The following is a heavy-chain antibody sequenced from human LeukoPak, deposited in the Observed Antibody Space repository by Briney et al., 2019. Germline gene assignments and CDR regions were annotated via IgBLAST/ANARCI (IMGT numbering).Heavy chain of an antibody. J-gene: IGHJ6*02. CDR3: ARVSTLVEYGMDV. Sequence: SETLSLTCTVSGGSISSGGYYWSWIRQHPGKGLEWTGYIYYSGSTYYNPSLKSRVTISVDTSKNQFSLKLSSVTAADTAVYYCARVSTLVEYGMDVWGQGTTVTVSS. CDR1: GGSISSGGYY. D-gene: IGHD2-8*02. CDR2: IYYSGST. V-gene: IGHV4-31*03.